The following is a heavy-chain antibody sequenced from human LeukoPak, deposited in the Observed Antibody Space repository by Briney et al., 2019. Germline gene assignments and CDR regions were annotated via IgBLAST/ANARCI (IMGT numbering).Heavy chain of an antibody. Sequence: MASETLSLPCTVSRGSISGYYWSWIRQPPGKGLEWIGYIYYSGSTNYNPSLKSRVTISIDTSKKQFSLKLSSVTAADTAVYYCARVDYSNPSYWGQGTLVTVSS. V-gene: IGHV4-59*01. CDR1: RGSISGYY. CDR2: IYYSGST. D-gene: IGHD4-11*01. J-gene: IGHJ4*02. CDR3: ARVDYSNPSY.